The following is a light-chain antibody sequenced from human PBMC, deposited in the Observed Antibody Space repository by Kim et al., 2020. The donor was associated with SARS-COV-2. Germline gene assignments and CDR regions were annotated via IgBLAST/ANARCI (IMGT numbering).Light chain of an antibody. CDR2: KTS. CDR3: QQYHGYSWT. Sequence: ASVGDRVTITCRASQTVAPWLAWYQQTSGKAPKLLIYKTSRLVAGVSSRFTGSGFGTEFAFTISSLQAEDFATYYCQQYHGYSWTFGPGTKVDIK. CDR1: QTVAPW. J-gene: IGKJ1*01. V-gene: IGKV1-5*03.